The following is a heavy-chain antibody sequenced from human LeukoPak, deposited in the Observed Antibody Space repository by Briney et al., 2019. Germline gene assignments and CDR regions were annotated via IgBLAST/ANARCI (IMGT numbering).Heavy chain of an antibody. CDR2: IYHSGST. Sequence: PSGTLSLTCAVSGGSISSSNWWSWVRQPPGKGLEWIGEIYHSGSTNYNPSLKSRVTISVDTSKNQFSLKLSSVTAADTAVYYCARGVRGYSYGYFDYWGQGTLVTVSS. CDR1: GGSISSSNW. V-gene: IGHV4-4*02. J-gene: IGHJ4*02. CDR3: ARGVRGYSYGYFDY. D-gene: IGHD5-18*01.